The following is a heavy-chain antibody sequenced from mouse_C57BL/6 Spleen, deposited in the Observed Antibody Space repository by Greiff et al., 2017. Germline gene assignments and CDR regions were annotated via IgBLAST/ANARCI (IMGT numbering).Heavy chain of an antibody. CDR1: GFTFSDYG. Sequence: EVQLVESGGGLVKPGGSLKLSCAASGFTFSDYGMHWVRQAPEKWLEWVAYISSGSSTIYYADTVKGRFTISRDNAKNTLFLQMTSLRSEDTAMYYCARNGRQPWFAYWGQGTLVTVSA. CDR2: ISSGSSTI. V-gene: IGHV5-17*01. J-gene: IGHJ3*01. CDR3: ARNGRQPWFAY. D-gene: IGHD3-2*01.